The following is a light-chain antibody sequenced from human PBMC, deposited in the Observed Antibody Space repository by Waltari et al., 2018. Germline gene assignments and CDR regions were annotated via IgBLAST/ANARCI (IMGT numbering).Light chain of an antibody. Sequence: SSELTQDPAVSVAPGQTVSITCGGDNIGSKSVHWYQQKAGQAPVLVVHDDSDRPSGIPGRLSGSNSGNTATLTISRVEAGDEADFYCQVWDSGSGHPHVVFGGGTRLTVL. CDR3: QVWDSGSGHPHVV. CDR2: DDS. V-gene: IGLV3-21*02. J-gene: IGLJ2*01. CDR1: NIGSKS.